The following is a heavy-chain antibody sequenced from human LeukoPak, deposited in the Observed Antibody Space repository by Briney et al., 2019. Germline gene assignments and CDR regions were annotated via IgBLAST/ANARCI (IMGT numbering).Heavy chain of an antibody. CDR1: GFTFSSYW. D-gene: IGHD6-19*01. CDR3: ARAYSSGWYGPHTNGMDV. CDR2: IKQDGSEK. J-gene: IGHJ6*02. Sequence: GGPLRLSCAASGFTFSSYWMSWVRQAPGKGLEWVANIKQDGSEKYYVDSVKGRFTISRDNAKNSLYLQMNSLRAEDTAVYYFARAYSSGWYGPHTNGMDVWGQGTTVTVSS. V-gene: IGHV3-7*04.